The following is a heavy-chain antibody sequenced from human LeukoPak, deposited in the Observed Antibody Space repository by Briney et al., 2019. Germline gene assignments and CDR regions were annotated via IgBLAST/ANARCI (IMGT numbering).Heavy chain of an antibody. D-gene: IGHD3-10*01. Sequence: GGSLRLSCAASGFTFSSYAMHWVRQAPGKGLEYVSAISSNGGSTYYANSVKGRFTISRDNSKNTLYLQMGSLRAEDMAVYYCARDNRGHGSGTFDYWAREPWSPSPQ. V-gene: IGHV3-64*01. CDR3: ARDNRGHGSGTFDY. J-gene: IGHJ4*02. CDR1: GFTFSSYA. CDR2: ISSNGGST.